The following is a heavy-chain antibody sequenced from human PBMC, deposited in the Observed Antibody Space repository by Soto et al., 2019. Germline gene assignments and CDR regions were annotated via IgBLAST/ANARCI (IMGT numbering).Heavy chain of an antibody. CDR3: AKEVHYDFWSGYQFDY. CDR2: ISGSGGST. J-gene: IGHJ4*02. Sequence: VGSLRLSCAASGFTFSSYAMSWVRQAPGKGLEWVSAISGSGGSTYYADSVKGRFTISRDNSKNTLYLQMNSLRAEDTAVYYCAKEVHYDFWSGYQFDYWGQGTLVTVSS. D-gene: IGHD3-3*01. CDR1: GFTFSSYA. V-gene: IGHV3-23*01.